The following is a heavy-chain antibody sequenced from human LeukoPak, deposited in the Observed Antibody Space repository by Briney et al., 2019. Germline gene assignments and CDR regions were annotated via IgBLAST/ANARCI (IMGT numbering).Heavy chain of an antibody. CDR3: ARVHYNTAMVDIDY. D-gene: IGHD5-18*01. J-gene: IGHJ4*02. Sequence: GGSLRLSCSASGFTFSSYAMHWVRQAPGKGLEWISYISSSASTIYYADSVKGRFTISRDNGKNSLYLQMNSLRAEDTAVYYCARVHYNTAMVDIDYWGQGTLVTVSS. CDR1: GFTFSSYA. V-gene: IGHV3-48*03. CDR2: ISSSASTI.